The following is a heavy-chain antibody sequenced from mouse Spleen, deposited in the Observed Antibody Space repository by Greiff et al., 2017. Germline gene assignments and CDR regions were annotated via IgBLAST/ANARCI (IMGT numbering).Heavy chain of an antibody. D-gene: IGHD2-1*01. V-gene: IGHV5-9*04. Sequence: EVKLVESGGGLVKLGGSLKLSCAASGFTFSSYAMSWVRQTPEKRLEWVATISSGGGNTYYPDSVKGRFTISRDNAKHTLYLQMSSLKSEDTAMYYCARRDGNYGFAYWGQGTLVTVSA. J-gene: IGHJ3*01. CDR1: GFTFSSYA. CDR2: ISSGGGNT. CDR3: ARRDGNYGFAY.